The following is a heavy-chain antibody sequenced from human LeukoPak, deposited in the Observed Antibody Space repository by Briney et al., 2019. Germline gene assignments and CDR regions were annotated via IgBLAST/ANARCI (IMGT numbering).Heavy chain of an antibody. J-gene: IGHJ4*02. Sequence: PGGSLRLSCAASGLTFSNYAMSWFRQAPGKGLEWVSGITSGFTPHYADSVKGGFTISRDNSKNTFHLQMNSLRAEDTAVYYCAKDYSDSRVVEVFLEYWGQGTLVTVSS. D-gene: IGHD2-15*01. V-gene: IGHV3-23*01. CDR2: ITSGFTP. CDR3: AKDYSDSRVVEVFLEY. CDR1: GLTFSNYA.